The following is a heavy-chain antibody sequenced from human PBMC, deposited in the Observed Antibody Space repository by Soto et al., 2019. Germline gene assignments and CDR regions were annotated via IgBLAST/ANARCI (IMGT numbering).Heavy chain of an antibody. V-gene: IGHV3-23*01. CDR3: AKDAYDFWSGYPDY. CDR1: GFTFSSYA. J-gene: IGHJ4*02. Sequence: GGSLRLSCAASGFTFSSYAMSWVRHAPGKGLEWVSAISGSGGSTYYADSVKGRFTISRDNSKNTLYLQMNSLRAEDTAVYYCAKDAYDFWSGYPDYWGQGTLVTVSS. CDR2: ISGSGGST. D-gene: IGHD3-3*01.